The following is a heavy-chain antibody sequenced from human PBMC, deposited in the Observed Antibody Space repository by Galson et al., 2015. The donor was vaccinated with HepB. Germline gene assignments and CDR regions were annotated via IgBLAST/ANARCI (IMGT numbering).Heavy chain of an antibody. V-gene: IGHV3-33*01. CDR3: ARPGLADDTGAGGMDV. Sequence: SLRLSCAASGFPFRSFGMHWVRQAPGKGLEWVAVIWFDGSKKYYADSVKGRFTISRDNSKNTLYLQMHSLRAEDTAVYYCARPGLADDTGAGGMDVWGQGTTVTVSS. CDR1: GFPFRSFG. J-gene: IGHJ6*02. CDR2: IWFDGSKK. D-gene: IGHD6-13*01.